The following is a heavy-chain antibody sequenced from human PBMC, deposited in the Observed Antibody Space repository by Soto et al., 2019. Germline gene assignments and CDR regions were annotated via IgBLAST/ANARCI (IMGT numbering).Heavy chain of an antibody. J-gene: IGHJ5*02. Sequence: QVQLQESGPGLVKPSQTLSLTCTVSGGSISSGGYYWSWIRQHPGKGLEWIGYIYYSGSTYYNPSLKSRVTISVDTSKNQFSLKLSSVTAADTAVYYCARVSLGIYYGSGRNNWFDPWGQGTLVTVSS. CDR3: ARVSLGIYYGSGRNNWFDP. V-gene: IGHV4-31*03. D-gene: IGHD3-10*01. CDR2: IYYSGST. CDR1: GGSISSGGYY.